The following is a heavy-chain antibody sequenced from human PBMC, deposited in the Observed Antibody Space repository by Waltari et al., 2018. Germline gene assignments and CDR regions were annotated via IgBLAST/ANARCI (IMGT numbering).Heavy chain of an antibody. CDR1: GFTFSSYG. J-gene: IGHJ6*02. V-gene: IGHV3-30*03. CDR2: ISYDGSTK. CDR3: PWVYGMDV. Sequence: QVQLVESGGGVVQPGRSLRLSCAASGFTFSSYGMHWVRQAPGKGLEWVAAISYDGSTKGYADSVKGRITTSQDKSKNMLYLHRNGLGAEDRAVYYCPWVYGMDVWGQGTTVTVSS.